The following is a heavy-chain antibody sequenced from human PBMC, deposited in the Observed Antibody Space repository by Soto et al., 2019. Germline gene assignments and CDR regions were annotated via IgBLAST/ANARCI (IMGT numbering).Heavy chain of an antibody. CDR1: GFTFSSYG. CDR2: ISYDGSNK. V-gene: IGHV3-30*18. D-gene: IGHD2-8*02. CDR3: AKSPGGHYYIDY. Sequence: QVQLVESGGGVVQPGRSLRLSCAASGFTFSSYGMHWVRQAPGKGLEWVAVISYDGSNKYYADSVKGRFTISRDNSKNTLYLQMNSLRAEDTAVYYCAKSPGGHYYIDYWGQGTLVTVSS. J-gene: IGHJ4*02.